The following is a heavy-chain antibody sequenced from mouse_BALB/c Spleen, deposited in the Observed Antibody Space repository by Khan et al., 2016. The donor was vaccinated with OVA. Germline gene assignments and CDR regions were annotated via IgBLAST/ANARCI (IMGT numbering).Heavy chain of an antibody. J-gene: IGHJ3*01. CDR1: GYTFTDFL. V-gene: IGHV1-81*01. Sequence: QVQLQQSGPELVKPGASVRMSCNASGYTFTDFLISWVKQRAGQGLEWIGEIYPGSGYTYYNEKFKGKATLNSDRSSNPAYMELSSLTSADSAVYFCARAGYGGFAYWGQGTLVTVSA. CDR3: ARAGYGGFAY. CDR2: IYPGSGYT. D-gene: IGHD3-2*02.